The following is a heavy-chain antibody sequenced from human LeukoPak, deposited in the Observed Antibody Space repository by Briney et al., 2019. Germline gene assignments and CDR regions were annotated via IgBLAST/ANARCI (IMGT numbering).Heavy chain of an antibody. Sequence: GGSLRLSCTASGFTFSSYEMNWVRQAPGQGLEWVSYISSSGSTIYYADSVKGRFTISRDNAKNSLYLQMNSLRAEDTAVYYCAELGITMIGGVWGKGTTVTISS. D-gene: IGHD3-10*02. CDR1: GFTFSSYE. V-gene: IGHV3-48*03. CDR2: ISSSGSTI. CDR3: AELGITMIGGV. J-gene: IGHJ6*04.